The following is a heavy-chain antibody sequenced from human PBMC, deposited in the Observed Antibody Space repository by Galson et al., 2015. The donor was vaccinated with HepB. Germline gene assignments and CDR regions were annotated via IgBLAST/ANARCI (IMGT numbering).Heavy chain of an antibody. J-gene: IGHJ4*02. CDR1: GYTFTGYY. V-gene: IGHV1-2*02. CDR3: AREGGGQLVASLFDY. Sequence: SVKVSCKASGYTFTGYYMHWVRQAPGQGLEWMGWINPNSGGTNYAQKFQGRVTMTRDTSISTAYMELSRLRSDDTAVYYCAREGGGQLVASLFDYWGQGTLVTVSS. CDR2: INPNSGGT. D-gene: IGHD6-6*01.